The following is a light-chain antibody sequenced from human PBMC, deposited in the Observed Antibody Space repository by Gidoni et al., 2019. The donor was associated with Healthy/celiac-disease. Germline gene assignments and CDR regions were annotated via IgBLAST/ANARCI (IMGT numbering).Light chain of an antibody. CDR1: QRISSY. CDR2: AAS. V-gene: IGKV1-39*01. J-gene: IGKJ2*01. CDR3: QQSYSTPPYT. Sequence: DRQMTQSPSSLSASVGDRVTITCRASQRISSYLNWYKQKPGKDPKLLIYAASSLQRGVPSRFSGSGSATDFTLTISSLQPEDLATYSCQQSYSTPPYTFGQGTKLEIK.